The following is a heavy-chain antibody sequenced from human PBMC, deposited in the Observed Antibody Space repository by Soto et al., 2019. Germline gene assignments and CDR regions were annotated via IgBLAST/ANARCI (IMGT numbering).Heavy chain of an antibody. V-gene: IGHV5-51*01. J-gene: IGHJ5*02. D-gene: IGHD6-13*01. CDR2: IYPGDSDT. Sequence: SGESLKISCKASVYTFTNYWIGWVRQMPGKGLEWMGIIYPGDSDTRYSPFFQGQVTISADKSISTAYLQWSSLKASDTAMYYCARRLGSSWYLVDPWGQGTLVTVSS. CDR3: ARRLGSSWYLVDP. CDR1: VYTFTNYW.